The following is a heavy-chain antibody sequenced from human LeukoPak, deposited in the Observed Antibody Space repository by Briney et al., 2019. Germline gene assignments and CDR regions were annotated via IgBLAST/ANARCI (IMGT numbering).Heavy chain of an antibody. CDR1: GGSISSYY. J-gene: IGHJ4*02. D-gene: IGHD2-2*01. Sequence: PSETLSLTCTVSGGSISSYYWSWIRQPPGKGLEWIGYIYYSGSTIYNPSLKSRVTISVDTSKSQFSLKLSSVTAADTAVYYCARDVVGTVDYWGQGTLVTVSS. CDR3: ARDVVGTVDY. CDR2: IYYSGST. V-gene: IGHV4-59*01.